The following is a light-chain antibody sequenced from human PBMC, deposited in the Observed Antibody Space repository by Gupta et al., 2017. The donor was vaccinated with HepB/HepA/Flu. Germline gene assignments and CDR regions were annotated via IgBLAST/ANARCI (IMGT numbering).Light chain of an antibody. V-gene: IGKV1-17*01. CDR3: LQHSSYPLT. CDR2: AAT. J-gene: IGKJ4*01. CDR1: QALRND. Sequence: DIQLTESPSSLSASVGDRVTVTCRASQALRNDLGWYQQKPGTAPKRLIFAATKLQPGVASRFSGSMSGTEYNFTISSLKPEDFATYYCLQHSSYPLTFGGGTKVLIK.